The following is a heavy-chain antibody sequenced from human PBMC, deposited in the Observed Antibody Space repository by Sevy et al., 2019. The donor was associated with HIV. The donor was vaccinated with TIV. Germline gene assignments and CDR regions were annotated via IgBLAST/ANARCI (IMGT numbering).Heavy chain of an antibody. D-gene: IGHD3-10*01. CDR1: GFTLRTYG. CDR3: ARADGDSGYGMDV. Sequence: GGSLRLSCAASGFTLRTYGMYWVRQGPGKGLEWVAVIWYDGSNKYYAESVKGRFTISGDNSKNTLYLEMSSLRAEDTAVYYCARADGDSGYGMDVWGQGTTVTVSS. CDR2: IWYDGSNK. V-gene: IGHV3-33*01. J-gene: IGHJ6*01.